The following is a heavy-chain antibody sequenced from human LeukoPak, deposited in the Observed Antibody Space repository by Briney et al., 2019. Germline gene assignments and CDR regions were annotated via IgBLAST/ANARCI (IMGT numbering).Heavy chain of an antibody. CDR3: AKNYGSGSSVKYYYYMDV. CDR2: ISSSGSTI. V-gene: IGHV3-48*03. Sequence: GGSLRLSCAASGFTFSSYEMNWARQAPGKGLEWVSYISSSGSTIYYADSVKGRFTISRDNAKNSLYLQMNSLRAEDSAVYYCAKNYGSGSSVKYYYYMDVWGKGTTVTVSS. CDR1: GFTFSSYE. J-gene: IGHJ6*03. D-gene: IGHD3-10*01.